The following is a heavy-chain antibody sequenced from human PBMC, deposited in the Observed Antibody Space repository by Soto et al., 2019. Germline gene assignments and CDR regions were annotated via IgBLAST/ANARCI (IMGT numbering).Heavy chain of an antibody. D-gene: IGHD1-26*01. CDR1: GGSISSGGYS. Sequence: QLQLQESGSGLVKPSQTLSLTCAVSGGSISSGGYSWSWIRQPPGKGLEWIGYIYHSGSTYYNPSLKSRVTISVYRSKNQFSLKLSSVTAADTAVYYCARGEGGCAERWFGPWGQGTLVTVSS. J-gene: IGHJ5*02. V-gene: IGHV4-30-2*01. CDR3: ARGEGGCAERWFGP. CDR2: IYHSGST.